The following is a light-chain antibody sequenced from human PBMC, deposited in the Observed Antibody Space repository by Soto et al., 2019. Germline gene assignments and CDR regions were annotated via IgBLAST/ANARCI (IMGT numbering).Light chain of an antibody. V-gene: IGLV1-51*02. Sequence: QSVLTQPPSVSVAPGQKVTISCSGSSSNIGNDYVSWYQQLPGTAPKLLISANDKRPSGIPDRFSGSKSGTSATLGITGLQTGDEADYYCGTWDSSLSAWVFGGGTKVTVL. CDR1: SSNIGNDY. J-gene: IGLJ3*02. CDR3: GTWDSSLSAWV. CDR2: AND.